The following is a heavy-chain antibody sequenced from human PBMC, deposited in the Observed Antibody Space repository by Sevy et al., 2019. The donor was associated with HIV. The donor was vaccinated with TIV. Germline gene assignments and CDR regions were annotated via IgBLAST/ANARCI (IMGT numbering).Heavy chain of an antibody. V-gene: IGHV3-21*05. CDR3: ARAVDYYDNGGLHY. J-gene: IGHJ4*02. CDR2: ISSRSSYI. Sequence: GGSLRLSCAASGFIFSDYDMNWVRQAPGKGLEWISVISSRSSYIKYADSLKGRVTISRDNANNSLFLQLNSLRAEDTAVYYCARAVDYYDNGGLHYWGQGALVTVSS. D-gene: IGHD3-22*01. CDR1: GFIFSDYD.